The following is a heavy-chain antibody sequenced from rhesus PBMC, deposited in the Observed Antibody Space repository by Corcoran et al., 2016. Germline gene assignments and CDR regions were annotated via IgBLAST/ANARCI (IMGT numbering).Heavy chain of an antibody. V-gene: IGHV4S7*01. J-gene: IGHJ4*01. CDR2: IYGSIGST. CDR1: GGAVSRGCG. Sequence: QVQLQESGPGLVKPSETLSLTCAVSGGAVSRGCGWSGIRKPPGKGLEWIGHIYGSIGSTYYNPSLKRRVTISKDTSKNQFSLKLSSVTAADTAVYYCARIIGTYFDYWGQGVLVTVSS. D-gene: IGHD1-44*01. CDR3: ARIIGTYFDY.